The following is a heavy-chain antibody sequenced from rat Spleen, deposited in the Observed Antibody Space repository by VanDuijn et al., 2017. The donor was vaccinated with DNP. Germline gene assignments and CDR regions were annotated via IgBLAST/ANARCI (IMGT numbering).Heavy chain of an antibody. J-gene: IGHJ2*01. CDR2: ISAIGDRT. V-gene: IGHV5-27*01. Sequence: EVQLVESGGGLVQPGRSLKLSCAASGFPFSNYVMAWVRQAPTKGLEWVATISAIGDRTYYPDSVKGRFTISRDNAKSTLYLQMDSLRSEDMDTYYCARGGKLYFDYWGQGVMVTVAS. CDR1: GFPFSNYV. CDR3: ARGGKLYFDY.